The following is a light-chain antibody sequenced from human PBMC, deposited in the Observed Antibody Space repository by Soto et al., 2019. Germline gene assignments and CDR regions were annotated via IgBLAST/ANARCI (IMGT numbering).Light chain of an antibody. CDR1: QSVSSD. CDR2: GAS. V-gene: IGKV3D-15*02. Sequence: EILMTQSPATLSVSPGERATLSCRASQSVSSDLAWYHQKPGQAPRLLIYGASTRATGIPARFSGSGSGTDFTLTISSLQPEDFAVYFCHQDFNLPWTFGQGTKVDIK. J-gene: IGKJ1*01. CDR3: HQDFNLPWT.